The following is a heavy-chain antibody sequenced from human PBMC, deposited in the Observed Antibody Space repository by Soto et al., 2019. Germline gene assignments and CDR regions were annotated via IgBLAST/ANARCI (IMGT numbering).Heavy chain of an antibody. Sequence: QVQLVESGGGVVQPGRSLRLSCAASGFTFSSYAMHWVRQAPGKGLEWVAVISYDGSNKYDADSVKGRFTISRDNSKNPLYLQMNSLRAEDTAVYYCARGTGATRGRDYWGQGTLVTVSS. CDR1: GFTFSSYA. V-gene: IGHV3-30-3*01. CDR2: ISYDGSNK. CDR3: ARGTGATRGRDY. D-gene: IGHD1-26*01. J-gene: IGHJ4*02.